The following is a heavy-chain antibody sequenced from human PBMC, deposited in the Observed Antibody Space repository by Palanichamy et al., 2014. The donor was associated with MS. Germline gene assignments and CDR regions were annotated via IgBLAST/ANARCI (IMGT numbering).Heavy chain of an antibody. Sequence: QVQLQESGPGLVKPSETLSLTCAVSGYSISSGYYWGWIRQPPGKGLEWIGSIYHSGSTYYNPSLKSRVTISVDTSKNQFSLKLSSVTAADTAVYYCASQGNDPDAFDIWGQGTMVTVSS. V-gene: IGHV4-38-2*01. CDR1: GYSISSGYY. CDR3: ASQGNDPDAFDI. J-gene: IGHJ3*02. CDR2: IYHSGST. D-gene: IGHD1-1*01.